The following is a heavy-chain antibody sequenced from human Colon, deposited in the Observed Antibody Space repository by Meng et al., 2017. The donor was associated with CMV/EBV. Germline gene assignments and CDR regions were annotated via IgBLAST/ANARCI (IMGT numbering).Heavy chain of an antibody. CDR2: IGIGDTVT. CDR3: ARDQPGIIDFDY. Sequence: GASLKISCAASGFSLSSHDMNWVRQAPGEGLEWISYIGIGDTVTSYADSVKGRFTISRDNAKNSLYLHMNSLRAEDTAVYYCARDQPGIIDFDYWGQGALVTVSS. V-gene: IGHV3-48*01. CDR1: GFSLSSHD. D-gene: IGHD3-10*01. J-gene: IGHJ4*02.